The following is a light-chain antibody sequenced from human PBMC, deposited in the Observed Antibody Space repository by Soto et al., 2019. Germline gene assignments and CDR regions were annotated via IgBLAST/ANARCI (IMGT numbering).Light chain of an antibody. J-gene: IGLJ2*01. CDR2: VNSDGSH. CDR3: QTWGTGIAV. CDR1: SGHSSYG. V-gene: IGLV4-69*01. Sequence: QSVLTQSPSASAPLGASVNFTCTLSSGHSSYGIAWHQQQPEKGPRYLMKVNSDGSHRKGDGIPDRFSGSSSGAERYLTISSLQSEDEADYYCQTWGTGIAVFGGGTQLTVL.